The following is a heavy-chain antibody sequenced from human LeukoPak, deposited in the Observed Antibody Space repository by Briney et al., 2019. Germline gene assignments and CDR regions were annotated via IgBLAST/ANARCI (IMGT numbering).Heavy chain of an antibody. D-gene: IGHD1-26*01. CDR1: GFTFDDYA. CDR3: ARGELPDY. Sequence: GGSLRLSCAASGFTFDDYAMHWVRQAPGKGLEWVSGISWNSGSIGYADSVKGRFTISRDNAKKSLYLQMNSLSTEDTAVYYCARGELPDYWGQGTLVTVSS. J-gene: IGHJ4*02. CDR2: ISWNSGSI. V-gene: IGHV3-9*01.